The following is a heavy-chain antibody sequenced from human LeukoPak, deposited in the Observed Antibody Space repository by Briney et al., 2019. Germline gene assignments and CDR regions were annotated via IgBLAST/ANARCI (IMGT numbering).Heavy chain of an antibody. CDR1: GYTFTSYY. V-gene: IGHV1-8*02. CDR2: MNPNSGNT. D-gene: IGHD7-27*01. CDR3: ARDLVGKKSMDV. J-gene: IGHJ6*03. Sequence: GASVKVSCKASGYTFTSYYMHWVRQAPGQGLEWMGWMNPNSGNTGYAQKFQGRVTMTRNTSISTAYMELSSLRSEDTAVYYCARDLVGKKSMDVWGKGTTVTISS.